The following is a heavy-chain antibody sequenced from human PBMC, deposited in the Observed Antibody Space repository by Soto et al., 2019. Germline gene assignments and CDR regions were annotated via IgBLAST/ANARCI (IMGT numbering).Heavy chain of an antibody. Sequence: PGESQKISCKGSGNSFTSYWIVGVRQMTGKGLEWMGIIYPGDSDTRYSPSFQGQVTISADKSISTAYLQWSSLKASDTAMYYCATHYGDYVVWAFDIWGQGTMVTVSS. V-gene: IGHV5-51*01. CDR3: ATHYGDYVVWAFDI. D-gene: IGHD4-17*01. J-gene: IGHJ3*02. CDR2: IYPGDSDT. CDR1: GNSFTSYW.